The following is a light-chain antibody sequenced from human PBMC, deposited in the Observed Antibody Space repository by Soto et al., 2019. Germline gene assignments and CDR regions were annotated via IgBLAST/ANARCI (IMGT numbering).Light chain of an antibody. V-gene: IGLV2-14*01. CDR2: EVS. J-gene: IGLJ1*01. CDR3: SSYASDNTLFV. Sequence: QSALTQPASVSGSPGQSITISCTGTTSDVGASNYVSWYQHHPGKGPKLILYEVSNRPSGVSTRFSGSKSGNTASLTISGLQGEDEADYFCSSYASDNTLFVFGTGTKLTVL. CDR1: TSDVGASNY.